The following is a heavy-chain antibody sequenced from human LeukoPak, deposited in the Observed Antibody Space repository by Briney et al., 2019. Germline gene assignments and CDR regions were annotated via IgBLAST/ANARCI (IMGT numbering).Heavy chain of an antibody. CDR3: GRVYCSTTSCYDYYDYYMDV. CDR1: GFRFDDYG. V-gene: IGHV3-20*04. CDR2: TNWDGAST. Sequence: GGSLRLSCAASGFRFDDYGMSWVRHVPGKGLEWVSVTNWDGASTGYADSVKGRFTISRDNVKNFVYLQMNSLRVEDTALYFCGRVYCSTTSCYDYYDYYMDVWGKGTTVTVSS. D-gene: IGHD2-2*01. J-gene: IGHJ6*03.